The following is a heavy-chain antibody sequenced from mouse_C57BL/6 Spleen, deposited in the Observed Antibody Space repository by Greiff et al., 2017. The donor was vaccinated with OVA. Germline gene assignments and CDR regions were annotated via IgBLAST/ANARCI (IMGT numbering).Heavy chain of an antibody. CDR3: ARGSYYGRSSLWYFDV. V-gene: IGHV3-6*01. D-gene: IGHD1-1*01. J-gene: IGHJ1*03. CDR1: GYSITSGYY. CDR2: ISYDGSN. Sequence: EVQLQESGPGLVKPSQSLSLTCSVTGYSITSGYYWNWIRQFPGNKLEWMGYISYDGSNNYNPSLKNRISITRDTSKNQFFLKLKSVTTEDTATYYGARGSYYGRSSLWYFDVWGTGTTVTVSS.